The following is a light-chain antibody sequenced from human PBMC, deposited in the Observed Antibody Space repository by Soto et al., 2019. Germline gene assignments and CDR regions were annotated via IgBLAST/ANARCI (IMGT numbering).Light chain of an antibody. CDR3: QQYKKWPPLT. CDR2: DAS. J-gene: IGKJ4*01. Sequence: EIVLTQSPATLSLSPGERATLSCRASQSVSSYLAWYQQKPGQAPRLLIYDASNRATGIPARFSGSGSGTEFTLTISSLQSEDFAVYYCQQYKKWPPLTFGGGTKVEIK. V-gene: IGKV3-11*01. CDR1: QSVSSY.